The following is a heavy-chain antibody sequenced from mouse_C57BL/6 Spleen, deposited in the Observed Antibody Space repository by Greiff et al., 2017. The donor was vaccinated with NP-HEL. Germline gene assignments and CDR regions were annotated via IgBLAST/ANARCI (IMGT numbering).Heavy chain of an antibody. D-gene: IGHD1-1*01. Sequence: QVQLKQSGAELVKPGASVKISCKASGYAFSSYWMNWVKQRPGKGLEWIGQIYPGDGDTNYNGKFKGKATLTADKSSSTAYMKLSSLTSEDSAVYFCARWGYYGSSYGGFDYWGQGTTLTVSS. CDR2: IYPGDGDT. J-gene: IGHJ2*01. CDR1: GYAFSSYW. CDR3: ARWGYYGSSYGGFDY. V-gene: IGHV1-80*01.